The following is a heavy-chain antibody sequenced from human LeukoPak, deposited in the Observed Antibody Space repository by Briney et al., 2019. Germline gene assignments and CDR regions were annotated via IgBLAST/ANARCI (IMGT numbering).Heavy chain of an antibody. Sequence: PGGSLRLSCAASGFTFSSYAMSWVRQAPGKGLEWVSAISGSGGSTFYADSVKGRFTVSRDNSKNTLFLQMISLRAEDTALYYASGHGSSSYWGQGTLVAVSS. CDR1: GFTFSSYA. CDR2: ISGSGGST. CDR3: SGHGSSSY. J-gene: IGHJ4*02. D-gene: IGHD6-13*01. V-gene: IGHV3-23*01.